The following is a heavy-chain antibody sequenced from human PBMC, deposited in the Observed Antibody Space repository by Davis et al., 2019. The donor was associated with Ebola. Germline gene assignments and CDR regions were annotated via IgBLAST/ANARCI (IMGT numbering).Heavy chain of an antibody. V-gene: IGHV3-23*01. CDR1: GLTFSSYA. D-gene: IGHD6-13*01. J-gene: IGHJ4*02. CDR3: TKGQGYFLDY. Sequence: GESLKISCAASGLTFSSYAMSWVRQAPGKGLEWVSAISGSGGSTYYADSVKGRFTISRDNSKNTLYLQMDTLRVEDTALYYCTKGQGYFLDYWGQGTLVTVSS. CDR2: ISGSGGST.